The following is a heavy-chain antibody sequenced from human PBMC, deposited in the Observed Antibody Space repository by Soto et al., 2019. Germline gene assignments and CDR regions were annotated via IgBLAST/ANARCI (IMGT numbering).Heavy chain of an antibody. Sequence: ASVKVSCKASGYSFTSYGISWVRQAPGQGLEWMGWISAYNGNTNYAQKLQGRVTMTTDTSTSTAYMELRSLRSDDTAVYYCARVIAAAVDXDYWGQGTLVTVSS. CDR3: ARVIAAAVDXDY. CDR1: GYSFTSYG. CDR2: ISAYNGNT. V-gene: IGHV1-18*01. J-gene: IGHJ4*02. D-gene: IGHD6-13*01.